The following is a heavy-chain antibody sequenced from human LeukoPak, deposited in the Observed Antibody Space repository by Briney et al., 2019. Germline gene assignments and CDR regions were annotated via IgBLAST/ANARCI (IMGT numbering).Heavy chain of an antibody. J-gene: IGHJ4*02. D-gene: IGHD3-10*01. CDR3: ARLWFGGPFDS. Sequence: GGSLRLSCAASGFVFSEYEMKWVRQAPGKGLEWVSDISSGSSTTYYADSVKGRFTISRDNTKNSLYLQMNSLRAEDTAVYYCARLWFGGPFDSWGQGSLVTVAS. CDR2: ISSGSSTT. CDR1: GFVFSEYE. V-gene: IGHV3-48*03.